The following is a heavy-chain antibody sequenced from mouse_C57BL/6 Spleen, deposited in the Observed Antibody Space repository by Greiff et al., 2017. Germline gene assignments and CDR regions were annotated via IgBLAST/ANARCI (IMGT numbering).Heavy chain of an antibody. J-gene: IGHJ4*01. CDR3: ARNVEAYAMDY. V-gene: IGHV1-82*01. CDR2: IYPGDGDT. Sequence: QVQLKQSGPELVKPGASVKISCKASGYAFSSSWMNWVKQRPGKGLEWIGRIYPGDGDTNYNGKFKGKATLTADKSSSTAYMQLSSLTSEDSAVYFCARNVEAYAMDYWGQGTSVTVSS. CDR1: GYAFSSSW.